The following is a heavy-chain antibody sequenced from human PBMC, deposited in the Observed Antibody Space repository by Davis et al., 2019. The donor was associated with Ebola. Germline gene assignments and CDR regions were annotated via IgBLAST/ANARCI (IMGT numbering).Heavy chain of an antibody. J-gene: IGHJ2*01. CDR1: AFTLSSYS. D-gene: IGHD1-1*01. V-gene: IGHV3-48*02. Sequence: PGGSLRLSCAVSAFTLSSYSMNWVCQVPGKRLEGVSFISYSSSDIFYADSVKGRLTISRDNAENSLYLQMNSLRDEDTAVYYCARDFTTRPPGSNWFFDLWDRGTLVTVSS. CDR3: ARDFTTRPPGSNWFFDL. CDR2: ISYSSSDI.